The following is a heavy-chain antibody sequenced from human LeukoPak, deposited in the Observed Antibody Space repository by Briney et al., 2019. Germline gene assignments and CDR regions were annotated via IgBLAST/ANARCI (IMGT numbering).Heavy chain of an antibody. V-gene: IGHV4-34*01. J-gene: IGHJ6*02. CDR2: INHSGST. CDR1: GGSFSGYY. Sequence: PSETLSLTYAVYGGSFSGYYWSWIRQPPGKGLEWIGEINHSGSTNYNPSLKSRVTISVDTSKNQFSLKLSSVTAADTAVYYCASGDSYYYGMDVWGQGTTVTVSS. CDR3: ASGDSYYYGMDV.